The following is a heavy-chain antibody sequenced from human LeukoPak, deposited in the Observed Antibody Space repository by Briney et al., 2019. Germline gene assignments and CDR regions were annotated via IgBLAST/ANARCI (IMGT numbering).Heavy chain of an antibody. V-gene: IGHV4-4*07. J-gene: IGHJ3*02. CDR3: ARDWGYYDSSGYHGGAFDI. Sequence: PSETLSLTCTVSGGSISSYYWSWIRQPAGKGLEWIGRIYTSGSTNYNPSLKSRVTMSVDTSTNQFSLKLSSVTAADTAVYYCARDWGYYDSSGYHGGAFDIWGQGTMVTVSS. D-gene: IGHD3-22*01. CDR1: GGSISSYY. CDR2: IYTSGST.